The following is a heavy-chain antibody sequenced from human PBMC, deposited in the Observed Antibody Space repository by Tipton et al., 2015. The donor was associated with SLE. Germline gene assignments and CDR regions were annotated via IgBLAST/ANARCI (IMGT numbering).Heavy chain of an antibody. CDR3: AREYSGYDYRTFDH. CDR1: GGSISSFS. CDR2: IYYGGTI. V-gene: IGHV4-59*12. D-gene: IGHD5-12*01. J-gene: IGHJ4*02. Sequence: TLSLTCTVSGGSISSFSWTWIRQPPGKGLEWIGHIYYGGTIYYNPSLKSRVTMSIDTSKNQFSLKLSSVTDMDTAVYYCAREYSGYDYRTFDHWGQGTLVTVSS.